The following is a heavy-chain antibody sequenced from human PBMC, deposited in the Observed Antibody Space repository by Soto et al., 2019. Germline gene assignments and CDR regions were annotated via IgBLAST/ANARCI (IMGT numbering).Heavy chain of an antibody. J-gene: IGHJ5*02. V-gene: IGHV4-31*03. CDR3: ARESDRSVTTRGLVAP. D-gene: IGHD4-4*01. CDR2: IYYSGST. Sequence: SETLSLTCTVSGGSISSGGYYWSWIRQHPGKGLEWIGYIYYSGSTYYNPSLKSRVTISVDTSKSQFSLKLSSVTAADTAVYYCARESDRSVTTRGLVAPSGQGNLVTV. CDR1: GGSISSGGYY.